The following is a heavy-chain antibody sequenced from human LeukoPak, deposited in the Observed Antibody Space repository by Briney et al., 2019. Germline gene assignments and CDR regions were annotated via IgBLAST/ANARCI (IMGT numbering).Heavy chain of an antibody. V-gene: IGHV1-69*13. CDR3: ATGIAAAGYFDY. CDR1: GGTFISYA. J-gene: IGHJ4*02. Sequence: ASVKVSCKASGGTFISYAISWVRQAPGQGLEWMGGIIPIFGTANYAQKFQGRVTITADESTSTAYMELSSLRSEDTAVYYCATGIAAAGYFDYWGQGTLVTVSS. CDR2: IIPIFGTA. D-gene: IGHD6-13*01.